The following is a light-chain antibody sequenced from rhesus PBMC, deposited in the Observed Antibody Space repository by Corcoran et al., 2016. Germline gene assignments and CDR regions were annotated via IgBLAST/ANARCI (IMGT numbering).Light chain of an antibody. CDR2: EVS. CDR1: QSLLHTDGYTY. V-gene: IGKV2-104*02. CDR3: MQALEVPLT. J-gene: IGKJ4*01. Sequence: EIVMTQTPLSLPVTPGEPASISCRSSQSLLHTDGYTYLDWYLQNPGQSPQLLIYEVSTRASGVPDRFSGSGADTDFTLKISRVEADDVGVYYCMQALEVPLTFGGGTKVEIK.